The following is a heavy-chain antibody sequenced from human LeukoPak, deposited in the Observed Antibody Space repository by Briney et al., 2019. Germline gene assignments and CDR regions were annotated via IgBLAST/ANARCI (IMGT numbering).Heavy chain of an antibody. V-gene: IGHV3-23*01. CDR2: ISGSGGST. CDR1: GFTFSSYA. J-gene: IGHJ4*02. CDR3: AKESGSYYGNFDY. Sequence: PGGSLRLSCAASGFTFSSYAMSWVRQAPGKGLEWVSGISGSGGSTYYADSVKGRYTISRDNSKNTLYLQMNSLRAEDTAVYYCAKESGSYYGNFDYWGQGTLVTVSS. D-gene: IGHD1-26*01.